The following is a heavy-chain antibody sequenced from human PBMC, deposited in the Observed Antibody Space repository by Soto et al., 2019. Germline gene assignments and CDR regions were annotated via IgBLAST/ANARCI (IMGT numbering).Heavy chain of an antibody. J-gene: IGHJ4*02. Sequence: PGGSLRLSXTASGFTFSSYEMTWVRRARGKGLEWISYITSGGTTYYADSAKGRFAISRDNAKNSLYLHLNILTAEDTAIYYCARVLYATWSSFDYWGQGTLVTVSS. CDR2: ITSGGTT. V-gene: IGHV3-48*03. CDR1: GFTFSSYE. CDR3: ARVLYATWSSFDY. D-gene: IGHD1-26*01.